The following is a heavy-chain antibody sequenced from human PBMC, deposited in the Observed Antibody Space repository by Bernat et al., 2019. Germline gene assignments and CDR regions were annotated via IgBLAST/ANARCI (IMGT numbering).Heavy chain of an antibody. CDR3: ARGGSNKWGPGNYFDY. J-gene: IGHJ4*02. CDR1: GGSFSGYY. D-gene: IGHD1-26*01. CDR2: INHSGST. Sequence: QVQLQQWGAGLLKPSETLSLTCAVYGGSFSGYYWSSIRQPPGYGLEWIGEINHSGSTNYNPSLKSRVTISGDTSKNQLSLKLSSVTAADTAVYYCARGGSNKWGPGNYFDYWGQGTLVTVSS. V-gene: IGHV4-34*01.